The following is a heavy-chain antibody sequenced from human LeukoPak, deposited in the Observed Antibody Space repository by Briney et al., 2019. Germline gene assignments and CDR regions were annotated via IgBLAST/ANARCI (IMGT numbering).Heavy chain of an antibody. D-gene: IGHD4-17*01. Sequence: GASVKVSCKASGHTFTGYYMHWVRQAPGQGLEWMGWINPNSGGTNYAQKFQGRVTMTRDTSISTAYMELSSLRSDDTAVYYCARLIPPDGDYSFWFDPWGQGTLVTVSS. CDR2: INPNSGGT. J-gene: IGHJ5*02. V-gene: IGHV1-2*02. CDR1: GHTFTGYY. CDR3: ARLIPPDGDYSFWFDP.